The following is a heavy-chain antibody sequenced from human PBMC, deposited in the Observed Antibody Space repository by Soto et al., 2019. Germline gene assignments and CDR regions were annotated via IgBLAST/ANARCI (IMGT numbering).Heavy chain of an antibody. D-gene: IGHD3-16*01. J-gene: IGHJ3*02. CDR2: ISSGGSPI. V-gene: IGHV3-48*03. CDR1: GFTFSTFE. Sequence: EAQLVESGGGLVQPGGSLRLSCAASGFTFSTFEMIWVRQAPRKGLEWVSYISSGGSPIYYADSVKGRFTISRDNARNSLFLQMNSLRAEDSAIYYCARPQKTSLYHYVSVDAFDIWGQGTTVTVSA. CDR3: ARPQKTSLYHYVSVDAFDI.